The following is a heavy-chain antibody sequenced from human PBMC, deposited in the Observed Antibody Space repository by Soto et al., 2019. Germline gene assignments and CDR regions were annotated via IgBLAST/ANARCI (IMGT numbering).Heavy chain of an antibody. CDR1: GFTFSSYG. J-gene: IGHJ3*02. Sequence: PGGSLRLSCAASGFTFSSYGMHWVRQAPGKGLEWVAVISYDGSNKYYADSVKGRFTISRDYSKNTLYLQMNILRSEDTAVYYCAKVGWELLGAFDIWGQGTMVTVSS. D-gene: IGHD1-26*01. CDR3: AKVGWELLGAFDI. CDR2: ISYDGSNK. V-gene: IGHV3-30*18.